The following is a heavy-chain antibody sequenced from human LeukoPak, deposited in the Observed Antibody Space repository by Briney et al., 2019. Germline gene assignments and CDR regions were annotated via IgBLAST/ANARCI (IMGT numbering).Heavy chain of an antibody. CDR3: ASMQLWSLDV. CDR2: ISSSSSYI. J-gene: IGHJ6*02. Sequence: GGSLRLSCAASGFTFSSYSMNWVRQAPGKGLEWVASISSSSSYIYYAGSVKGRFTISRDNAKNSLYLQMNSLRVEDTAVYYCASMQLWSLDVWGQGTTVTVSS. V-gene: IGHV3-21*01. CDR1: GFTFSSYS. D-gene: IGHD5-18*01.